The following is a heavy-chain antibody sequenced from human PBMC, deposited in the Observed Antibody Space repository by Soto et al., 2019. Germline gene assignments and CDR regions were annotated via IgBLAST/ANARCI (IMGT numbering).Heavy chain of an antibody. CDR3: AREDCSGGSCYDDAFDI. CDR2: INPNSGGT. D-gene: IGHD2-15*01. CDR1: GYTFTGYY. Sequence: ASVKVSCKASGYTFTGYYMRWVRQAPGQGLEWMGWINPNSGGTNYAQKFQGWVTMTRDTSISTAYMELSRLRSDDTAVYYCAREDCSGGSCYDDAFDIWGQGTMVTVSS. J-gene: IGHJ3*02. V-gene: IGHV1-2*04.